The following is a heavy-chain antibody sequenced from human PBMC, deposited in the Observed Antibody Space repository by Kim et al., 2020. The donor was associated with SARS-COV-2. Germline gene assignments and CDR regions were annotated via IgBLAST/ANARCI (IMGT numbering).Heavy chain of an antibody. D-gene: IGHD3-10*01. CDR1: GDSISTTTYY. CDR2: FFHGGTT. J-gene: IGHJ4*02. V-gene: IGHV4-39*07. Sequence: SETLSLTCSVSGDSISTTTYYWGWIRQSPGAGLEWIGSFFHGGTTYYNPSLTSRVTFSVDTSSDQISLNLRSLTAADTAVYFCARGPGPRFFDNWGQGTLVTVSS. CDR3: ARGPGPRFFDN.